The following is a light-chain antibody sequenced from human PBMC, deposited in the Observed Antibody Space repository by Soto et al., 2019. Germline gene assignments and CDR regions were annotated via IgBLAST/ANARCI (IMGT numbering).Light chain of an antibody. CDR2: DAP. Sequence: ETVLTQSPATLSLSPGERATLSCRASQSISSSLAWYQQTPGQAPRLLIYDAPKRATGIHARFSGSGSGTDFTLTISSLEPEDFAVYYWQQRFTWPSFVPGTRVDIK. CDR3: QQRFTWPS. CDR1: QSISSS. J-gene: IGKJ3*01. V-gene: IGKV3-11*01.